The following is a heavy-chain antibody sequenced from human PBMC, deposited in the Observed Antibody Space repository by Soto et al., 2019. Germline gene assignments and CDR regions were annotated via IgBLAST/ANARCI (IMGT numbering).Heavy chain of an antibody. CDR1: GFTFSDYA. CDR3: AKGKGRYYYDSSGYYLFDY. D-gene: IGHD3-22*01. V-gene: IGHV3-30*18. CDR2: VSHDGRNT. Sequence: GGSLRLSCAASGFTFSDYAMHWVRQAPCKGLEWVAVVSHDGRNTHYADSVKGRFTISRDSSKNTLYLQMNSLRAEDTAVYYCAKGKGRYYYDSSGYYLFDYWGQGT. J-gene: IGHJ4*02.